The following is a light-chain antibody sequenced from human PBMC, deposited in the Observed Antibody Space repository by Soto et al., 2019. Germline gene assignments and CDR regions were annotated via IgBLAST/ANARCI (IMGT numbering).Light chain of an antibody. Sequence: SYELTQPPSVSVAPGQTARITCGVDNLGSKTVHWYQQKPGQAPVLVVYDDSDRPSGIPERFSGSNSGNTATLTISRVAAGDEADYYCQVWDTDSDHHVFGTGTKVTLL. CDR2: DDS. J-gene: IGLJ1*01. CDR3: QVWDTDSDHHV. V-gene: IGLV3-21*02. CDR1: NLGSKT.